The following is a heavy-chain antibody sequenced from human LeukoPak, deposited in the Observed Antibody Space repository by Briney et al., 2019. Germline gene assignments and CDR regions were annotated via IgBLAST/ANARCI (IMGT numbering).Heavy chain of an antibody. D-gene: IGHD6-19*01. CDR1: GYSFTSYW. CDR3: ARRIAVAVYDY. J-gene: IGHJ4*02. V-gene: IGHV5-51*01. Sequence: GESLKISCKGLGYSFTSYWIGWVRQMPGKGLEWMGIIYPGDSDTRHSPSFQGQVTISADKSISTAYLQWSSLKASDTAMYYCARRIAVAVYDYWGQGTLVTVSS. CDR2: IYPGDSDT.